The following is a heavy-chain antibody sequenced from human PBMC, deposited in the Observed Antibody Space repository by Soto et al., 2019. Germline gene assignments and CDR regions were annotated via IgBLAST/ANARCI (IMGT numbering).Heavy chain of an antibody. CDR3: ARVVSGRYCSSTSCYTYYYYYGMDV. J-gene: IGHJ6*02. CDR1: GYSFTSYW. V-gene: IGHV5-51*01. CDR2: IYPGDSDT. Sequence: GESLKISCKGSGYSFTSYWIGWVRQMPGKGLEWMGIIYPGDSDTRYSPSFQGQVTISADKSISTAYLQWSSLKASDTAMYYCARVVSGRYCSSTSCYTYYYYYGMDVWGQGTTVTVSS. D-gene: IGHD2-2*02.